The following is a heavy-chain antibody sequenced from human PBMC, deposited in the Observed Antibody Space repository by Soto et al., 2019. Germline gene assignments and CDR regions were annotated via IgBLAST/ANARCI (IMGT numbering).Heavy chain of an antibody. V-gene: IGHV4-39*01. Sequence: QLQLQESGPGLVKPSEPLSLTCTASGGSISSSSSYWGWIRQPPGKGLEWVGSIYYRGSTYYNPPLNSGATISVDTSKNQFSLKLSSVTAADTAVYYCARRRGWAAVVSWGQGTLVTVSS. J-gene: IGHJ5*02. CDR1: GGSISSSSSY. CDR2: IYYRGST. CDR3: ARRRGWAAVVS. D-gene: IGHD6-19*01.